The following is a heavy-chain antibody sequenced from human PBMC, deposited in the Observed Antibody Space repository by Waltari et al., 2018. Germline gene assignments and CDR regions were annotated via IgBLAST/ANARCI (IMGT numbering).Heavy chain of an antibody. D-gene: IGHD5-18*01. CDR1: GFPFSKAW. CDR3: LFVDTAVIIPDVFDL. Sequence: EVQLVESGGGLVKPGGSLRLSCSASGFPFSKAWMNWMRQAPGKGLEWVGRIKSTVDGGTTDYAAPVQGRFTISRDDSKNTLYLQMSSLRTEDTAVYYCLFVDTAVIIPDVFDLWGQGTLVTVSS. V-gene: IGHV3-15*01. CDR2: IKSTVDGGTT. J-gene: IGHJ3*01.